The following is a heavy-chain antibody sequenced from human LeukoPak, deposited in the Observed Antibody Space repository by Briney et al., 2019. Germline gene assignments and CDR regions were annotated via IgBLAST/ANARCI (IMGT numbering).Heavy chain of an antibody. V-gene: IGHV3-30-3*01. Sequence: GGSLRLSCAASGFTFSDYAMHWVRQAPGKGLEWVGVISKDGSDKYYPGSVRGRFTISRDNSKNTIYLQMDSLRAEDTAIYYCARDYWWNYDYWGQGTLVTVSS. J-gene: IGHJ4*02. D-gene: IGHD1-7*01. CDR3: ARDYWWNYDY. CDR1: GFTFSDYA. CDR2: ISKDGSDK.